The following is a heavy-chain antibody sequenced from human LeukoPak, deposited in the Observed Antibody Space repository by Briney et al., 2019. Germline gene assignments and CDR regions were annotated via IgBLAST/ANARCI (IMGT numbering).Heavy chain of an antibody. J-gene: IGHJ4*02. Sequence: PGGSLRLSCAASGFTFSDYYMSWIRQAPGEGLEWISYISSSGGTISYADSVKGRFTISRDIAKNSLHLQMNSLRAEDTAVYYCARLRADSSGSYYFDYWGQGTLVTVSS. D-gene: IGHD3-22*01. CDR3: ARLRADSSGSYYFDY. CDR2: ISSSGGTI. CDR1: GFTFSDYY. V-gene: IGHV3-11*01.